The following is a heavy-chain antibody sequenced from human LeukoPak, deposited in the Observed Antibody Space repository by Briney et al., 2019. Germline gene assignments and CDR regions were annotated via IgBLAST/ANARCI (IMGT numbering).Heavy chain of an antibody. Sequence: ASVKVSCMASGYTFTSYGISWVRQAPGQGLEWMGWISAYNGNTNYARKLQGRVTMTTDTSTSTAYMELRSLRSDDTAVYYCARDRGFVPYPHREFDYWGQGTLVTVSS. CDR1: GYTFTSYG. J-gene: IGHJ4*02. D-gene: IGHD3-10*01. CDR3: ARDRGFVPYPHREFDY. CDR2: ISAYNGNT. V-gene: IGHV1-18*01.